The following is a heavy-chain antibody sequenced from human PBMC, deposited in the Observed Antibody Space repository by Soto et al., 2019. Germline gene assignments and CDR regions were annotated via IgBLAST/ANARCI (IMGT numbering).Heavy chain of an antibody. CDR1: GAPLSSGRW. CDR2: VYHTGST. D-gene: IGHD6-19*01. Sequence: QVQLQESGPGLVKPSGTMSLTCAVSGAPLSSGRWWSWVRQAPGKGLEWIGEVYHTGSTNYSPSLKSRLTISVEKSKNQFSLKLPSVTAADTALYYCARDPQTGWYVIDDWGPGTLVTVPS. CDR3: ARDPQTGWYVIDD. J-gene: IGHJ4*02. V-gene: IGHV4-4*02.